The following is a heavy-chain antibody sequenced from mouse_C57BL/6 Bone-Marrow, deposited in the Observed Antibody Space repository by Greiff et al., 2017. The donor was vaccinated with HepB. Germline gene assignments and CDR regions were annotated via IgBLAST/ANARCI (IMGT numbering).Heavy chain of an antibody. CDR1: GFTFSSYT. CDR3: ASRGDWDGYYFDD. V-gene: IGHV5-9*01. D-gene: IGHD4-1*01. J-gene: IGHJ2*01. CDR2: ISGGGGNT. Sequence: EVQVVESGGGLVKPGGSLKLSCAASGFTFSSYTMSWVRQTPEKRLEWVATISGGGGNTYYPDSVKGRFTISRDNAKNTLYLRMSSLRSEDTALYYWASRGDWDGYYFDDWGQGTTLTVSS.